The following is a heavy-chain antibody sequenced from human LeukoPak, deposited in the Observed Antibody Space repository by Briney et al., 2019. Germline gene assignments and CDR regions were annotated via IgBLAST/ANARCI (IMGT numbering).Heavy chain of an antibody. CDR3: ARVGSSWYGIYYFDY. Sequence: SETLSLTCTVSGGSISSYYWSWIRQPPGKGLEWIGYIYYSGSTNYNPSLKSRVTISVDTSKNQFSLKLSSVTAADTAVYYCARVGSSWYGIYYFDYWGQGTLVTVSS. CDR2: IYYSGST. D-gene: IGHD6-13*01. V-gene: IGHV4-59*12. J-gene: IGHJ4*02. CDR1: GGSISSYY.